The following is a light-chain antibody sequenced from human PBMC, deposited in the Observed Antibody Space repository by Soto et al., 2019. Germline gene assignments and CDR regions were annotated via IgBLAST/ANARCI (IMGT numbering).Light chain of an antibody. J-gene: IGLJ1*01. CDR3: CSYAGRYTYV. CDR2: DVT. Sequence: QSALTQPRSVSGSPGQSVTISCTGTSSDVGGYNYVSWYQQHPGKAPKLMIYDVTKRPSGVPDRFSGSKSGNTASLTISGLQAEDEADYYCCSYAGRYTYVFGTGTKRTVL. V-gene: IGLV2-11*01. CDR1: SSDVGGYNY.